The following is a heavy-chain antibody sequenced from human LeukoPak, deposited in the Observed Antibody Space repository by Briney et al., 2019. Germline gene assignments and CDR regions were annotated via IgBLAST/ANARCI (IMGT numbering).Heavy chain of an antibody. D-gene: IGHD5/OR15-5a*01. CDR3: ARVSRISTILVARSDFDP. V-gene: IGHV1-2*02. CDR1: GYTFTDYH. CDR2: INPNSGGT. J-gene: IGHJ5*02. Sequence: ASVKVSCKASGYTFTDYHLHWVRQAPGQGLEWMGWINPNSGGTKYAQKFQGRVTMTRDTSISTAYMELSRLRSDDTAVYYCARVSRISTILVARSDFDPWGQGTLVTVSS.